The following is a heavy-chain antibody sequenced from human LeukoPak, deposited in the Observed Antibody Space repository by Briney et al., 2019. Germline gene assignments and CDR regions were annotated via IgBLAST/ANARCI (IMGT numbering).Heavy chain of an antibody. Sequence: SETLSLTCTVSGGSISSYYWSWIRQPPGKGLEWIGYIYYSGSTNYNPSLKSRVTISVDTSKNQFSLQLTSVTAADTAVYYCARDRSPRGFDSWGQGTLVTVSS. J-gene: IGHJ5*01. CDR2: IYYSGST. V-gene: IGHV4-59*01. CDR1: GGSISSYY. CDR3: ARDRSPRGFDS.